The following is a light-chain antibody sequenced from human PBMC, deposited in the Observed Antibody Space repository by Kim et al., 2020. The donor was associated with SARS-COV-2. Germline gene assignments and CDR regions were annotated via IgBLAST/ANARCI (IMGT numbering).Light chain of an antibody. CDR1: SLRSYY. J-gene: IGLJ3*02. V-gene: IGLV3-19*01. CDR2: GKN. Sequence: SSELTQDPAVSVALGQTVGITCQGDSLRSYYASWYQQKPGQAPLLVIYGKNNRPSGIPDRFSGSSSGNTASLTITGAQAEDEADYYCNSRDSSGNHWVFGGGTKLTVL. CDR3: NSRDSSGNHWV.